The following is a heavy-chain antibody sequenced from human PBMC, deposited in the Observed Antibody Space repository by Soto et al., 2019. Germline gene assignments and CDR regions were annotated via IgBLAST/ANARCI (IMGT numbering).Heavy chain of an antibody. CDR2: AYPGDSDT. CDR1: GYSFTSYW. Sequence: GESLKISCSGSGYSFTSYWIAWVRQMPGKGLEWMGMAYPGDSDTRYSPSFQGQVTISVDKSITTAYLQWSSLKASDTAIYYCARFYGDFSWYFDYWGQGTLVTVSS. CDR3: ARFYGDFSWYFDY. D-gene: IGHD4-17*01. J-gene: IGHJ4*02. V-gene: IGHV5-51*01.